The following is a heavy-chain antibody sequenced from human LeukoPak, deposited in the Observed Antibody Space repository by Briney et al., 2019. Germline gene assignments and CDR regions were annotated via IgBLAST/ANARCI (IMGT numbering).Heavy chain of an antibody. CDR3: ARENRQPNYYYYYMDV. V-gene: IGHV4-34*01. CDR1: GGSFSGYY. Sequence: NPSETLSLTCAVYGGSFSGYYWSWIRQHPGKGLEWIGEINHSGSTNYNPSLKSRVTISVDTSKNQFSLKLSSVTAADTAVYYCARENRQPNYYYYYMDVWGKGTTVTVSS. CDR2: INHSGST. J-gene: IGHJ6*03. D-gene: IGHD1-1*01.